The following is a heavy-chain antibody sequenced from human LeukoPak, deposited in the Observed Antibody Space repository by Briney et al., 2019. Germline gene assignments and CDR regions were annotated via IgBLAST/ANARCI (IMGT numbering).Heavy chain of an antibody. CDR3: AKRGPGSPESGKYYFDY. D-gene: IGHD3-10*01. CDR1: GFTFSSYS. CDR2: ISSSSSYI. Sequence: GGSLRLSCAASGFTFSSYSMNWVRQAPGKGLEWVSSISSSSSYIYYADSVKGRFTISRDNAKSSLYLQMNSLRAEDTAVYYCAKRGPGSPESGKYYFDYWGEGTLVTVSS. J-gene: IGHJ4*02. V-gene: IGHV3-21*04.